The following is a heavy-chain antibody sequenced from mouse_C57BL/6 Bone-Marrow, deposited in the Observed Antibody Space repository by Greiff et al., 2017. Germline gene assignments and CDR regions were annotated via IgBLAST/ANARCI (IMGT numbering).Heavy chain of an antibody. J-gene: IGHJ4*01. CDR1: GYTFTSYW. V-gene: IGHV1-5*01. CDR2: IYPGNSDT. D-gene: IGHD2-2*01. CDR3: TRSLYYGYDGDAMDY. Sequence: VQLQQSGTVLARPGASVKMSCTTSGYTFTSYWMHWVKQRPGPGLEWIGAIYPGNSDTSYNQKFKGKAKLTAVTSAGTAYMELSSLTNEDSAVYYCTRSLYYGYDGDAMDYWGQGTSVTVSS.